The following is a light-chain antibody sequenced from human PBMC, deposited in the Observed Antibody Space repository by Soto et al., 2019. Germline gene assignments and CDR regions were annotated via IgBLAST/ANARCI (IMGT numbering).Light chain of an antibody. CDR1: QDIKNY. V-gene: IGKV1-39*01. Sequence: DIQVTQSPSSLSASVGDRVTITCRASQDIKNYLNWYQRKPGTAPRLLIYAASILQTGVPSSFSASGSGTEFALNISSLQPGDFGTYYCQQGFSLPWTFGQGTMVEVK. CDR2: AAS. J-gene: IGKJ1*01. CDR3: QQGFSLPWT.